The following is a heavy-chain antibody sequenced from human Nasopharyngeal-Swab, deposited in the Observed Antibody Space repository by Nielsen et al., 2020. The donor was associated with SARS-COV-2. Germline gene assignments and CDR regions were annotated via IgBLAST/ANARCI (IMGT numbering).Heavy chain of an antibody. V-gene: IGHV4-59*01. J-gene: IGHJ4*02. CDR3: ARGGRITIIDY. CDR2: IYYSGST. CDR1: GGSISSYY. Sequence: SETLSLTFTVSGGSISSYYWSWIRQPPGKGLEWIGYIYYSGSTNYNPSLKSRVTISVDTSKNQFSLKLSSVTAADTAVYYCARGGRITIIDYWGQGTLVTVSS. D-gene: IGHD3-3*01.